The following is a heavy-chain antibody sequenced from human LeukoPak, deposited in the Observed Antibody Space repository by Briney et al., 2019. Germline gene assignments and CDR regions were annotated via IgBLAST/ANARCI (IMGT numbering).Heavy chain of an antibody. CDR2: IYSAGKT. D-gene: IGHD2-2*01. CDR3: ARDYFRSSFLPEDSSYYGMDV. J-gene: IGHJ6*02. V-gene: IGHV3-53*04. CDR1: GFTVSTNY. Sequence: PGRSLRLSCSASGFTVSTNYISWVRQAPEKGLGWVSSIYSAGKTSSAESVKGRVTISSHNAKNELYLQMNSLKTEDTAVYYCARDYFRSSFLPEDSSYYGMDVWGQGATVTVSS.